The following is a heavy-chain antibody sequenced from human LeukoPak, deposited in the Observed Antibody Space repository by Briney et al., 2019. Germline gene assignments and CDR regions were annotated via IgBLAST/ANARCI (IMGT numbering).Heavy chain of an antibody. CDR3: ARASRSGSYDY. V-gene: IGHV3-66*01. D-gene: IGHD1-26*01. CDR2: IYSGGST. Sequence: GGSLRLSCAASGFTVSSNYMSWVRQAPGKGLEWVSVIYSGGSTYYADSVKGRFTISRDNSKNTLYLQMNSLRAEDTAVYYCARASRSGSYDYWGQGTLVTVSS. CDR1: GFTVSSNY. J-gene: IGHJ4*02.